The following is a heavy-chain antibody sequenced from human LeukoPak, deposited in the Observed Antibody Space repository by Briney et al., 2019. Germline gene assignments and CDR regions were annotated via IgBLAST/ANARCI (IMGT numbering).Heavy chain of an antibody. D-gene: IGHD2-15*01. Sequence: GGSLRLSCAASGFTFSSYAMSWVRQAPGKGLEGVSAMSGSGGSTYYADSVKGRFTISRDNSKNTLYLQMNTLRAEDTAVYFCAKSPVSSCRGSFCYPFDYWGQGNLVTVSS. CDR2: MSGSGGST. V-gene: IGHV3-23*01. J-gene: IGHJ4*02. CDR1: GFTFSSYA. CDR3: AKSPVSSCRGSFCYPFDY.